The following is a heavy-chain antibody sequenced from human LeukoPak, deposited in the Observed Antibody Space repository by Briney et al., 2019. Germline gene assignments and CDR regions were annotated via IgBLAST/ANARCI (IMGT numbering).Heavy chain of an antibody. CDR2: IKQDGSEK. Sequence: PGGSLRLSCAASDFTFSTYAMSWVRQAPGKGLEWVANIKQDGSEKYYVDSVKGRFTISRDNAKNSLYLQMNSLRAEDTAVYYCARSPRDYFDYWGQGTLVTVSS. J-gene: IGHJ4*02. V-gene: IGHV3-7*01. CDR3: ARSPRDYFDY. CDR1: DFTFSTYA.